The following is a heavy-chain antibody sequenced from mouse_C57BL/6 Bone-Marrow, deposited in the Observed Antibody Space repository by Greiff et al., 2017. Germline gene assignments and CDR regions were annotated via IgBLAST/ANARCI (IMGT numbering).Heavy chain of an antibody. CDR2: IHPNSGST. J-gene: IGHJ2*01. D-gene: IGHD2-2*01. V-gene: IGHV1-64*01. CDR3: ARWGYVYFDY. Sequence: VKLQQPGAELVKPGASVKLSCKASGYTFTSYWMHWVKQRPGQGLEWIGMIHPNSGSTNYNEKFKSKATLTVDKSSSTAYMQLSSLTSEDSAVYYCARWGYVYFDYWGQGTTLTVSS. CDR1: GYTFTSYW.